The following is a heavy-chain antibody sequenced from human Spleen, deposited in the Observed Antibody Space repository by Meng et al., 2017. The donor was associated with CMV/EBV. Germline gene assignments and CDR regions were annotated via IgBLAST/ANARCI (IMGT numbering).Heavy chain of an antibody. CDR3: VKDAQITSFGVVLNFDFDH. D-gene: IGHD3-3*01. CDR2: IWYDGSNK. V-gene: IGHV3-33*06. J-gene: IGHJ4*02. Sequence: GESLKISCAASGFTFSPYGMHWVRQTPGKGLEWVAVIWYDGSNKYYADSVKGRFTISRDNSKNTLYLQMNSLRAEDTAIYYCVKDAQITSFGVVLNFDFDHWGQGTLVTVSS. CDR1: GFTFSPYG.